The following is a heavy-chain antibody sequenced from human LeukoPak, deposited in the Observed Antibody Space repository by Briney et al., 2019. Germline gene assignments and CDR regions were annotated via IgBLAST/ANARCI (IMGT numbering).Heavy chain of an antibody. V-gene: IGHV4-61*02. CDR3: ARGGIPDY. Sequence: PSQTLSLTCTVSGGSTSRGSYFWSWIRQPAGKGLEWIGRFYTSATPNYNPSLKSRVTISVDTSRNQFSLKLSPLTAADTAVYYCARGGIPDYWGQGILVTVSS. D-gene: IGHD2-21*01. CDR2: FYTSATP. J-gene: IGHJ4*02. CDR1: GGSTSRGSYF.